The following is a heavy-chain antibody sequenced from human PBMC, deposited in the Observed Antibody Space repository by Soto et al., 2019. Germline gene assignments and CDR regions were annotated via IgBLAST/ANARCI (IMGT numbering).Heavy chain of an antibody. CDR2: INGRGNYI. CDR1: GFTFSTYN. D-gene: IGHD1-26*01. Sequence: GGSLRLSCAASGFTFSTYNMNWVRQAPGKGLEWVSSINGRGNYIYYADSVKGRFTTSRDNAKKSLYLQMNSLRAEDTAVYYCAREDGIVGATSAFDYWGQGTLVTVSS. CDR3: AREDGIVGATSAFDY. J-gene: IGHJ4*02. V-gene: IGHV3-21*01.